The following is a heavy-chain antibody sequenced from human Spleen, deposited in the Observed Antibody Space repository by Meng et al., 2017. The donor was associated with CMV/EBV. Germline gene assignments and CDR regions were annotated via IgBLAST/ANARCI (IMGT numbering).Heavy chain of an antibody. CDR2: IDYSAST. CDR1: GGSISSSSYA. J-gene: IGHJ5*02. V-gene: IGHV4-39*07. D-gene: IGHD5-18*01. Sequence: GGSISSSSYAWAWIRPPPGKGLEWIGSIDYSASTYYNPSLKSRVTISVDTCKIQFSLKLSSVTAADTAVYYCARGPRRGYSAGWFDPWGQGTLVTVSS. CDR3: ARGPRRGYSAGWFDP.